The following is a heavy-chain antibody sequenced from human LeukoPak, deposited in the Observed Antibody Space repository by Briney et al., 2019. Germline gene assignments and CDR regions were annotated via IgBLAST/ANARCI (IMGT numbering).Heavy chain of an antibody. CDR3: ARGYSSSWSFDY. CDR1: GFTFSSYS. CDR2: ISSSSSYI. J-gene: IGHJ4*02. V-gene: IGHV3-21*01. D-gene: IGHD6-13*01. Sequence: GGSLRLSCAASGFTFSSYSVNWVRQAPGKGLEWVSSISSSSSYIYYADSVKGRFTISRDNAKNSLYLQMNSLRAEDTAVYYCARGYSSSWSFDYWGQGTLVTVSS.